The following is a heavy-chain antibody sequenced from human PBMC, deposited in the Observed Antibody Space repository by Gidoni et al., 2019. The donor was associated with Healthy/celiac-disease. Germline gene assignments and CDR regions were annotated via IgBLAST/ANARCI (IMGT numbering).Heavy chain of an antibody. D-gene: IGHD3-3*01. CDR2: ISSSSSYI. V-gene: IGHV3-21*01. J-gene: IGHJ3*02. CDR3: ARDDFWSGPERLDI. CDR1: GFTFSSYS. Sequence: EVQLVESGGGLVKPGGSLRLSCAASGFTFSSYSMNWVRQAPGKGLEWVSSISSSSSYIYYADSVKGRFTISRDNAKNSLYLQMNSLRAEDTAVYYCARDDFWSGPERLDIWGQGTMVTVSS.